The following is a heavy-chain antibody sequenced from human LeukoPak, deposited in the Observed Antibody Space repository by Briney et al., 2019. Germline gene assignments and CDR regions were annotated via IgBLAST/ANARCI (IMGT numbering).Heavy chain of an antibody. Sequence: PGGSLRLSCAASGFTFSSYAMHWVRQAPGKGLEWVAVIPYDGSNKYYADSVKGRFTISRDNSKNTLYLQMNSLRAEDTAVYYCARAPGYCGGDCYDSYYFDYWGQGTLVTVSS. D-gene: IGHD2-21*02. CDR3: ARAPGYCGGDCYDSYYFDY. CDR2: IPYDGSNK. CDR1: GFTFSSYA. V-gene: IGHV3-30-3*01. J-gene: IGHJ4*02.